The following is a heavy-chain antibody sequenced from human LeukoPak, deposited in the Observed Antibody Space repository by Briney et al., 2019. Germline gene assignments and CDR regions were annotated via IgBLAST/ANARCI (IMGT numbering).Heavy chain of an antibody. CDR1: GFTLSPYT. Sequence: GGSLRLSCAASGFTLSPYTMNWVRQAPGKGLDWVSSISSSSTYLDYADSLKGRFTISRDNAKNTLYLQMNSLRAEDTAVYYCARERGIAGGFDIWGQGTMVTVSS. D-gene: IGHD6-13*01. CDR2: ISSSSTYL. J-gene: IGHJ3*02. V-gene: IGHV3-21*01. CDR3: ARERGIAGGFDI.